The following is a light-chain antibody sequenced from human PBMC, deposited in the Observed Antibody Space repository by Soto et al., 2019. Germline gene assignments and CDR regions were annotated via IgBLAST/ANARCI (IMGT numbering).Light chain of an antibody. V-gene: IGKV1-39*01. Sequence: DIQITQSPSSLSSSVGDRVTITCLSSQSISHYLSWYQQKPGKVPNLLIYAASISQSGVPSRFSGSGSGTDFTLTISSLQPEDFATYYCLQSYSTLYTFGQGTKVDIK. J-gene: IGKJ2*01. CDR3: LQSYSTLYT. CDR2: AAS. CDR1: QSISHY.